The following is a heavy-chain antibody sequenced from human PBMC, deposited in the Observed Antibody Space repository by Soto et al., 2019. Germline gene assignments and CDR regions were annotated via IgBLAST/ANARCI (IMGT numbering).Heavy chain of an antibody. CDR2: ISYDGSNK. CDR3: ARDLGDCISTSCYLGWFDP. CDR1: GFTFSSYA. J-gene: IGHJ5*02. D-gene: IGHD2-2*01. Sequence: QVQLVESGGGVVQPGRSLRLSCAASGFTFSSYAMHWVRQAPGKGLEWVAVISYDGSNKYYADSVKGRFTISRDNSKNPLYLRMNSLRAEDTAVYYCARDLGDCISTSCYLGWFDPWGQGTLVTVSS. V-gene: IGHV3-30-3*01.